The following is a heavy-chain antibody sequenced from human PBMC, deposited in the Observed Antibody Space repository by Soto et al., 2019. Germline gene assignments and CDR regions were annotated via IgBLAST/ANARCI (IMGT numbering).Heavy chain of an antibody. D-gene: IGHD3-10*01. Sequence: GGSLRLSCAASGLTFSSYAMSWVRQAPGRGLEWVSGISGSGGSTYYADSVKGRFTISRDNSKNTLYLQMNSLRAEDTAVYYCAKGTYYYGSAPYYFDYWGQGTLVTVSS. CDR2: ISGSGGST. CDR1: GLTFSSYA. CDR3: AKGTYYYGSAPYYFDY. J-gene: IGHJ4*02. V-gene: IGHV3-23*01.